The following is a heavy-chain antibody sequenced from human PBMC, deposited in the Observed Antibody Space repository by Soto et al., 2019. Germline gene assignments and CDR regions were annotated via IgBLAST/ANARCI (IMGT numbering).Heavy chain of an antibody. J-gene: IGHJ4*02. V-gene: IGHV4-31*03. Sequence: PSETLSLTCTVSGGSISSGGYYWSWIRQHPGKGLEWIGYIYYSGSTYYNPSLKSRVTISVDTSKNQFSLKLSSVTAADTAVYYCARAGPTTEFSGYVSRWGQGTLVTVSS. CDR1: GGSISSGGYY. CDR2: IYYSGST. D-gene: IGHD5-12*01. CDR3: ARAGPTTEFSGYVSR.